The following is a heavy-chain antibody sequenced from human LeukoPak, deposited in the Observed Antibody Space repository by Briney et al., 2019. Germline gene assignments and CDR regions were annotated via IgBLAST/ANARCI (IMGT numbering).Heavy chain of an antibody. V-gene: IGHV1-46*01. CDR3: ASTPRIPAAGTIDY. CDR2: INPRGGRT. CDR1: GYTXTCYY. J-gene: IGHJ4*02. D-gene: IGHD6-13*01. Sequence: ASVKVSCKTSGYTXTCYYMHWVRQRPGQGLEWMGIINPRGGRTRYAQNLQGRVTMTRDTSTSTVYMELSSLRSEDTAVYYCASTPRIPAAGTIDYWGQGTLVTVSS.